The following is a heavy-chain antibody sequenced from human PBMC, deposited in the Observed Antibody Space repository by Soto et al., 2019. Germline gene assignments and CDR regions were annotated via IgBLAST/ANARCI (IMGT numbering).Heavy chain of an antibody. Sequence: EVQLLESGGGLVQPGGCLRVSCATSGFSFSSYAMNWVRQAPGKGLEWVSAISASGGSTYYAAAVEGGFTISRDNSRNTIYLHMNSLRAEDTAGYSCATARGGRAIFGVLIIDGMGVWAQGTTVSVS. CDR1: GFSFSSYA. CDR2: ISASGGST. J-gene: IGHJ6*02. CDR3: ATARGGRAIFGVLIIDGMGV. D-gene: IGHD3-3*01. V-gene: IGHV3-23*01.